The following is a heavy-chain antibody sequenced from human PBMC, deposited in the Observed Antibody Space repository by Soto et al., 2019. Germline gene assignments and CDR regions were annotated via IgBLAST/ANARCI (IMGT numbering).Heavy chain of an antibody. Sequence: SETLSVSCTFSVGFISSYYWSWIRQPPGKGLEWIWYIYYSGSTNYNPSLNSRLTISVDTSKSQFSLKLSSVTAADTALYYCARDAVLVPHYYYGMDVWGQGTTVTV. CDR1: VGFISSYY. CDR3: ARDAVLVPHYYYGMDV. V-gene: IGHV4-59*01. CDR2: IYYSGST. D-gene: IGHD2-15*01. J-gene: IGHJ6*02.